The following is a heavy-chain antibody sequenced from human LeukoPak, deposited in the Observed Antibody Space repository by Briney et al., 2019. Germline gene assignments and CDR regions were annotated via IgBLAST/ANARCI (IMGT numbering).Heavy chain of an antibody. D-gene: IGHD2-21*02. CDR3: ARSMRPYCGGDCPLQPF. CDR1: EFTFSSYW. Sequence: GGSLRLSCAASEFTFSSYWMHWVRQAPGKGLEYVSAISSNGGSTYYANSVKGRFTISRDNSKNTLYLQMGSLRAEDMAVYYCARSMRPYCGGDCPLQPFGGQGTLVTVSS. V-gene: IGHV3-64*01. J-gene: IGHJ4*02. CDR2: ISSNGGST.